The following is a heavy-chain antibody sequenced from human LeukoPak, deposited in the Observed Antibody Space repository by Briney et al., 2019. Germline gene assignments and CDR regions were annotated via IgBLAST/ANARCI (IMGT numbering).Heavy chain of an antibody. CDR3: ASGSGDYGDPFDY. V-gene: IGHV3-74*01. Sequence: GGSLRLSCAASGFTFSSYWMSWVRQAPGKGLVWVSRIKGDGSETNYAGSVRGRFTISRDNAKNTLYLQMNSLRPDDTAVYYCASGSGDYGDPFDYWGQGTLVTVSS. D-gene: IGHD4-17*01. CDR1: GFTFSSYW. J-gene: IGHJ4*02. CDR2: IKGDGSET.